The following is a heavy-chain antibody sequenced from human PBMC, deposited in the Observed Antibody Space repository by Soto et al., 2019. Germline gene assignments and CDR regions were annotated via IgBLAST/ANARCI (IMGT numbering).Heavy chain of an antibody. V-gene: IGHV1-3*01. CDR1: GYTFTTDA. CDR2: INAGNGNT. D-gene: IGHD1-7*01. CDR3: ARAVEMSGTTIAAFDI. J-gene: IGHJ3*02. Sequence: ASVKVTCKASGYTFTTDAMHWVRQAPGQRLEWMGWINAGNGNTKYSQKFQGRVTITRDTSASTAYMELSSLRSEDTAVYYCARAVEMSGTTIAAFDIWGQGTMVTVSS.